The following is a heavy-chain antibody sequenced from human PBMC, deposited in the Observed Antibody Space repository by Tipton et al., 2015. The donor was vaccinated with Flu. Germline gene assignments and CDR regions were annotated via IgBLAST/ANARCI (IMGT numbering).Heavy chain of an antibody. D-gene: IGHD4-11*01. Sequence: TLSLTCSVSGDSIASDYYWGWIRQPPGKGLEWIANIHHSGTTYFNPSLRSRVSIIRDKSKNQFSLKLSFVAAADTAVYYCARRDYSNYASVPKNWFDSWGQGILVTVSS. CDR1: GDSIASDYY. V-gene: IGHV4-38-2*01. J-gene: IGHJ5*01. CDR2: IHHSGTT. CDR3: ARRDYSNYASVPKNWFDS.